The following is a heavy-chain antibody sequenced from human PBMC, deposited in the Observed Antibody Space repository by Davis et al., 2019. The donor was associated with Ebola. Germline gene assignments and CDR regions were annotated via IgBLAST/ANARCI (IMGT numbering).Heavy chain of an antibody. D-gene: IGHD1-20*01. V-gene: IGHV4-59*01. CDR3: ARGRTFNNYVDY. J-gene: IGHJ4*02. Sequence: PSETLSLTCSVSRGYSNYWNWIRQSPGKGLECIGYIYYSGSINYNPSLKRRVTMSLDTSKNQFSLKLTSVTAADTAVYYCARGRTFNNYVDYWGQGTLVTVSP. CDR2: IYYSGSI. CDR1: RGYSNY.